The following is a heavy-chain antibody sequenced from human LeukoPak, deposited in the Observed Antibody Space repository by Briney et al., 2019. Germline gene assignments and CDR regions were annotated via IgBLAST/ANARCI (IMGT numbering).Heavy chain of an antibody. CDR1: GGTFSSYA. CDR2: IIPIFGTA. Sequence: SVKVSCKASGGTFSSYAISWVRQAPGQGLEWMGRIIPIFGTANYAQKFQGRVTITTDESTSTAYMELSSLRSEDTAVYYCARWNTVTTFLDYWGQGTLVTVSS. V-gene: IGHV1-69*05. J-gene: IGHJ4*02. CDR3: ARWNTVTTFLDY. D-gene: IGHD4-17*01.